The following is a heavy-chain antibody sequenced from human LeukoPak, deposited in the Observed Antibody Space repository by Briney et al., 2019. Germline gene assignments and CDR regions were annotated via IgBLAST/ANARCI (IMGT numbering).Heavy chain of an antibody. CDR2: ISSNGGST. D-gene: IGHD4-23*01. Sequence: GGSLRLSCAASGFTFSSYATHWVRQAPGKGLEYVSAISSNGGSTYYANSVKGRFTISRDNSKNTLYLQMGSLRAEDMAVYYCARTTVDYWPYYYYYGMDVWGQGTTVTVSS. V-gene: IGHV3-64*01. CDR1: GFTFSSYA. CDR3: ARTTVDYWPYYYYYGMDV. J-gene: IGHJ6*02.